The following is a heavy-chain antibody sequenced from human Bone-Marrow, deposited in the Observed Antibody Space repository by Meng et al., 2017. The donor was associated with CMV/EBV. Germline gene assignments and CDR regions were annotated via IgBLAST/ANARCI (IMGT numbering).Heavy chain of an antibody. D-gene: IGHD3-3*01. CDR2: IKQDGSEK. V-gene: IGHV3-7*01. CDR3: ARVPVDFWSGYIPAYYFDY. CDR1: GFTFSSYW. J-gene: IGHJ4*02. Sequence: GESLKISCAASGFTFSSYWMSWVRQAPGKGLEWVASIKQDGSEKYYVDSVKGRFTISRDNAKNSLYLQMNSLRAEDTAVYYCARVPVDFWSGYIPAYYFDYWGQGTLVTVSS.